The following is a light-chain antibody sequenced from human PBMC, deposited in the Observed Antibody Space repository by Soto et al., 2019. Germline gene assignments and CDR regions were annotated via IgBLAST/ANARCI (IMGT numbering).Light chain of an antibody. CDR2: DVS. CDR1: TSDIGGYNY. V-gene: IGLV2-14*03. J-gene: IGLJ1*01. CDR3: SSYSRSNTRYV. Sequence: QSALTQPASMSGSPGQSITISCTGTTSDIGGYNYVSWYQQHPGKAPKVIIYDVSDRPSGVSNRFSGSKSGNTASLTISGLQAEDEADYYCSSYSRSNTRYVFGTGTKVTVL.